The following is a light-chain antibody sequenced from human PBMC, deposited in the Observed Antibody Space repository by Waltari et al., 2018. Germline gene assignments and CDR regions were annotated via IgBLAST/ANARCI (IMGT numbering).Light chain of an antibody. J-gene: IGLJ3*02. V-gene: IGLV8-61*01. CDR1: SGSVSSTSY. Sequence: QTVVTQEPSLSVSPGGTVTLTCALSSGSVSSTSYARWFQQSPGQTPRTLVYKNDSRSTVVHDRFSGSTLANKAALTITGAQADDESDYYCLLYMGSGSWVFGGGTKLTVL. CDR2: KND. CDR3: LLYMGSGSWV.